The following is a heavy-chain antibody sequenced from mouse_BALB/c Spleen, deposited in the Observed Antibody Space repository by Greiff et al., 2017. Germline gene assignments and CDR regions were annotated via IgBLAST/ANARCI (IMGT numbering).Heavy chain of an antibody. Sequence: EVQLQESGAELVRSGASVTLSCTASGFNIKDYYMHWVKQRPEQGLEWIGWIDPENGDTEYAPKFQGKATMTADTSSNTAYLQLSSLTSEDTAVYYCNLNYYGTPWFAYWGQGTLVTVSA. D-gene: IGHD1-1*01. V-gene: IGHV14-4*02. CDR3: NLNYYGTPWFAY. CDR1: GFNIKDYY. CDR2: IDPENGDT. J-gene: IGHJ3*01.